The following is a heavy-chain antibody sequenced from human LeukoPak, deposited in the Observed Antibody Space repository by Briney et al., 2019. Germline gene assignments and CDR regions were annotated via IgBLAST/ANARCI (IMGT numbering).Heavy chain of an antibody. V-gene: IGHV3-15*04. CDR2: TVSEIDGGTT. CDR1: GFTFNYAW. D-gene: IGHD1-7*01. CDR3: TTDEDWNYARKDV. Sequence: GGSLRLSCAASGFTFNYAWVSWVRQVPGKGLEWVGQTVSEIDGGTTDYATPVEGRFTISRDDSKGTLYLQMNSLKIEDTAVYYCTTDEDWNYARKDVWGQGATVIVSS. J-gene: IGHJ6*02.